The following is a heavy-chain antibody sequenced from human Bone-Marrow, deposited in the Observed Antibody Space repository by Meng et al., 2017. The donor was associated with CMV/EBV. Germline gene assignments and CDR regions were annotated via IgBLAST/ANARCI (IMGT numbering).Heavy chain of an antibody. V-gene: IGHV3-30-3*01. CDR1: GFTFSSYA. CDR3: VRDIGRAGG. CDR2: ISYDGSNK. J-gene: IGHJ4*02. Sequence: GESLKISCAASGFTFSSYAMHWVRQAPGKGLEWVAVISYDGSNKYYADSVKGRFTISRDNAKNSLYLQMNSLRAEDTAVYYCVRDIGRAGGWGQGTLVTVSS. D-gene: IGHD3-10*01.